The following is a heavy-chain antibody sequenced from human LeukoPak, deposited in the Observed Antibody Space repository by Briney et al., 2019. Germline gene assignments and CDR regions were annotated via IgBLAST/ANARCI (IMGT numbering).Heavy chain of an antibody. J-gene: IGHJ3*02. Sequence: ESGPTLVNPTQTLTLTCTFSGFSLSASGVGVGWIRQPPGKALEWLALIYWDDDKRYSPSLKSRLTITKDTSKNQVVLTMTNMDPVDTATYHCAHLEVGPHSSSWPNDAFDIWGQGTMVTVSS. CDR1: GFSLSASGVG. CDR3: AHLEVGPHSSSWPNDAFDI. V-gene: IGHV2-5*02. D-gene: IGHD6-13*01. CDR2: IYWDDDK.